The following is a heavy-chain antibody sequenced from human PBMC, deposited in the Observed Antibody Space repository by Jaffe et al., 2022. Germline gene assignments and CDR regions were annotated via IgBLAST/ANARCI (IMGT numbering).Heavy chain of an antibody. CDR3: ARDRTYGDYDGYWYFDL. V-gene: IGHV1-69*08. CDR2: IIPILGIA. D-gene: IGHD4-17*01. CDR1: GGTFSSYT. J-gene: IGHJ2*01. Sequence: QVQLVQSGAEVKKPGSSVKVSCKASGGTFSSYTISWVRQAPGQGLEWMGRIIPILGIANYAQKFQGRVTITADKSTSTAYMELSSLRSEDTAVYYCARDRTYGDYDGYWYFDLWGRGTLVTVSS.